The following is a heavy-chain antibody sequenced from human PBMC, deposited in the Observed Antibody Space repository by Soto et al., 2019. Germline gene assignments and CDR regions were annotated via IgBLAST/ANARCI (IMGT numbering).Heavy chain of an antibody. V-gene: IGHV4-59*08. CDR3: VGYCSSTSCYFRRYYYYMDV. CDR2: IYYSGST. Sequence: SETLSLTCTVSGGSISSYYWSWIRQPPGKGLEWIGYIYYSGSTNYNPSLKSRVTISVDTSKNQFSLKLSSVTAADTAVYYCVGYCSSTSCYFRRYYYYMDVWGKGTTVTVSS. CDR1: GGSISSYY. D-gene: IGHD2-2*01. J-gene: IGHJ6*03.